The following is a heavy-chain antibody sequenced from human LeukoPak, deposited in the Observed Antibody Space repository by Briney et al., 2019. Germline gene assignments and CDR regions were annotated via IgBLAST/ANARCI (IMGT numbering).Heavy chain of an antibody. J-gene: IGHJ4*02. Sequence: GGSLRLSCAASGFTFSSYAMSWVRQAPGKGLEWVSAISGSGGSTYYADSVKVRFTISRDNSKNTLYLQMNSLRAEDTAVYYCAKDLDDGSGSYYKTFVYWGQGTLVTVSS. CDR2: ISGSGGST. CDR3: AKDLDDGSGSYYKTFVY. V-gene: IGHV3-23*01. CDR1: GFTFSSYA. D-gene: IGHD3-10*01.